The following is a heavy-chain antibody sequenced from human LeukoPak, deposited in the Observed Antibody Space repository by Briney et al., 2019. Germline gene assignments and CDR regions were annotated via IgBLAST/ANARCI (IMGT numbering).Heavy chain of an antibody. CDR3: ARDSYDAFDI. V-gene: IGHV3-30*02. J-gene: IGHJ3*02. CDR1: GFTFSSYG. Sequence: AGGSLRLSCAASGFTFSSYGMHWVRQAPGRGLEWVAFIRYDGSNKYYADSVKGRFTISRDNPKNTLYLQMNSLRAEDTAVYYCARDSYDAFDIWGQGTMVTVSS. CDR2: IRYDGSNK.